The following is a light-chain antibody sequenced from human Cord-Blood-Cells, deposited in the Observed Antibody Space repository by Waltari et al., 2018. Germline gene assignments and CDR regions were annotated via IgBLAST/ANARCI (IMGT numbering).Light chain of an antibody. V-gene: IGLV2-14*01. CDR3: SSYTSSSTLKV. J-gene: IGLJ2*01. CDR2: DVS. Sequence: QSALTQPASVSGSPGQSITISCTGTSSDVGGYNSVSWYQQHPGKAPTLKIYDVSKRPSGFSNRFSGSKSVNTASLTISGLQAEDEADYYCSSYTSSSTLKVFGGGTKLTVL. CDR1: SSDVGGYNS.